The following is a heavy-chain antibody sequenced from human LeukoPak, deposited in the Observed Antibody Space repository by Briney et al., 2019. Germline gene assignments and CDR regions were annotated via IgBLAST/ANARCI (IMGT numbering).Heavy chain of an antibody. Sequence: ASVKVSCKASGYTFTGYYMHWVRQAPGQGLEWMGWINPNSGGTNYAQKFQGRVTMTRDTSISTAYMELSRLRSDDTAVYYCARDLKGYFDWFGYYYYGMDVWGQGITVTVSS. CDR2: INPNSGGT. CDR3: ARDLKGYFDWFGYYYYGMDV. V-gene: IGHV1-2*02. CDR1: GYTFTGYY. J-gene: IGHJ6*02. D-gene: IGHD3-9*01.